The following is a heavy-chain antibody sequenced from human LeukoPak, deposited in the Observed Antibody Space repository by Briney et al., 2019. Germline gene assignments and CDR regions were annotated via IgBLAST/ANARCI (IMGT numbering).Heavy chain of an antibody. D-gene: IGHD2-2*01. Sequence: GGSLRLSCAASGFTFSSYSMNWVRQAPGKGLEWVSHITASGTAMFYADSVKGRFTISRDNAKNSLYLQMNSLRDEDTAVYYCARVGRVVPAAKGTWFDPWGQGTLVTVSS. CDR2: ITASGTAM. CDR3: ARVGRVVPAAKGTWFDP. CDR1: GFTFSSYS. J-gene: IGHJ5*02. V-gene: IGHV3-48*02.